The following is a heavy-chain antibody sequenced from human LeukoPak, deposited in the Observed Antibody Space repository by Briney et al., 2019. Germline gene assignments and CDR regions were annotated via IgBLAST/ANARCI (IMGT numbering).Heavy chain of an antibody. J-gene: IGHJ4*02. V-gene: IGHV3-23*01. D-gene: IGHD3-3*01. CDR2: TNGDDSNT. Sequence: GGSLRLSCAASGFTFSNYGMSWVRQAPGEGLDWVASTNGDDSNTYYSDSVKGRFTISRDNFKDTLYLQMNSLKAEDTAVYYCAKRRGQSGVTYSDYWGQGTLVTVSS. CDR1: GFTFSNYG. CDR3: AKRRGQSGVTYSDY.